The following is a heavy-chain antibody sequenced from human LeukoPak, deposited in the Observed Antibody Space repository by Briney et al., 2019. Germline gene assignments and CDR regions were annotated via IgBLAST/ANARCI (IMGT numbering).Heavy chain of an antibody. CDR3: ARGNSDSSGYTFDY. V-gene: IGHV3-13*01. CDR1: GFTFSNYD. CDR2: IATTGDT. D-gene: IGHD3-22*01. Sequence: GGSLRLSCSASGFTFSNYDMHWVRQVTGKCLEWVSAIATTGDTHYPGSVKGRFTISRENAKNSLYLQMSSLRAGDTAVYYCARGNSDSSGYTFDYWGQGTLVTVSS. J-gene: IGHJ4*02.